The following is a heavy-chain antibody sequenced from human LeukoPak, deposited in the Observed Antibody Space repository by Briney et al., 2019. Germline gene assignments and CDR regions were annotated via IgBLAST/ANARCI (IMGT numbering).Heavy chain of an antibody. V-gene: IGHV4-61*01. CDR1: GGSVSSGSYY. CDR2: IYYSGST. J-gene: IGHJ6*04. CDR3: ARAPNSSGWYGYYYGMDV. D-gene: IGHD6-19*01. Sequence: SETLSLTCTVSGGSVSSGSYYWSWIRQPPGKGLEWIGYIYYSGSTNYNPSLKSRVTISVDTSKNQFSLKLSSVTAADTAVYYCARAPNSSGWYGYYYGMDVWGKGTTVTVSS.